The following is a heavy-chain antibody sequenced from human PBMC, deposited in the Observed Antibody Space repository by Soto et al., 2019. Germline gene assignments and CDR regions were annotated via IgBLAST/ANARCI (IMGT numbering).Heavy chain of an antibody. D-gene: IGHD1-26*01. CDR2: IFHSGST. V-gene: IGHV4-4*02. J-gene: IGHJ6*03. Sequence: PSETLSLTCAVSSGSITSSNWWSWVRQPPGKGLEWIGEIFHSGSTNYNPSLKSRVTIAVDKSQNQFSLKLTSVTAADTAVYYCARYTTTSGYYYYYMDAWGKGTTVTVSS. CDR1: SGSITSSNW. CDR3: ARYTTTSGYYYYYMDA.